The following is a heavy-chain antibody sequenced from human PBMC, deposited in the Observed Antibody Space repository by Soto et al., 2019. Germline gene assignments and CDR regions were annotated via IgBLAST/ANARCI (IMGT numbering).Heavy chain of an antibody. J-gene: IGHJ4*02. CDR2: INSDGSST. CDR1: GFTFSNYW. V-gene: IGHV3-74*01. D-gene: IGHD6-19*01. Sequence: VSLRLSCAASGFTFSNYWIDWGRQVPGKGLMWVSRINSDGSSTVYADSVKGRFTISRDNAKSTLYLQMNSLTAEDTAVYYCERNPATSGWYDYWGQGALVTVSS. CDR3: ERNPATSGWYDY.